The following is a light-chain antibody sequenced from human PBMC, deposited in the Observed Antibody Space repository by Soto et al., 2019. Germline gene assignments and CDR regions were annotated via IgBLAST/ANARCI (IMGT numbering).Light chain of an antibody. V-gene: IGKV3-20*01. CDR1: QSVSRSY. CDR2: GAS. Sequence: EIVLTQSPGTLSLSPGERATLSCRASQSVSRSYLAWYQQKPGQAPRLLIYGASSRATGIPARFSGSGSGTDFTLTISRLEPEDFSVYYCQQYGSSPYTLGQGTKLEIK. J-gene: IGKJ2*01. CDR3: QQYGSSPYT.